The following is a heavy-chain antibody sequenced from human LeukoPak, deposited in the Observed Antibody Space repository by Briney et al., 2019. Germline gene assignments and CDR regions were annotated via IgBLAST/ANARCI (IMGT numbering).Heavy chain of an antibody. J-gene: IGHJ4*02. CDR3: AGGHSSGYYPIDY. CDR1: GFTFSSYS. D-gene: IGHD3-22*01. Sequence: GGSLRLSCAASGFTFSSYSMNWVRQAPGKGLEWVSSISGSSSYIYYADSVKGRFTISRDDAKNSVDLQMNSLRVEDTAVYYCAGGHSSGYYPIDYWGQGTLVTVSS. CDR2: ISGSSSYI. V-gene: IGHV3-21*01.